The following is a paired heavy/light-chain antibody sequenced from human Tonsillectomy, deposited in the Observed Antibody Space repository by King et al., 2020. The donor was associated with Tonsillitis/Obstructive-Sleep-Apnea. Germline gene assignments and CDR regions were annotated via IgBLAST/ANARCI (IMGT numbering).Light chain of an antibody. Sequence: NFMLTQPLSVSESPGKTVTISCTRSSGSIASNYVQWYQQRPGSAPTTVIYEGNQRPSGVPDRFSGSIDSSSNPASLTISGLKTEDEADYYCQSYDTTNVLFGGGTKLTVL. CDR1: SGSIASNY. CDR2: EGN. J-gene: IGLJ2*01. V-gene: IGLV6-57*01. CDR3: QSYDTTNVL.
Heavy chain of an antibody. CDR3: TRVPSGNSYYYMDV. V-gene: IGHV3-49*04. D-gene: IGHD1-26*01. CDR1: GFTFGDDT. Sequence: EVQLVESGGGLVHSGRSLRLSCRGSGFTFGDDTLTWVRQAPGKGLEWVCFIRSKAYGGTTEYAASVKGRFSISRDDSKSIAYLQMNSLKTEDTAVYYCTRVPSGNSYYYMDVWGKGTTVTVSS. J-gene: IGHJ6*03. CDR2: IRSKAYGGTT.